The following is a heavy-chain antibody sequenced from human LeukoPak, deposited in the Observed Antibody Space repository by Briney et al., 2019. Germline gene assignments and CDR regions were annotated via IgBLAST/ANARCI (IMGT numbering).Heavy chain of an antibody. D-gene: IGHD2-15*01. CDR2: ISYDGSNK. J-gene: IGHJ4*02. Sequence: GGSLRLSCAASGFTFSSYAMHWVRQAPGKGLEWVAVISYDGSNKYYADSVKGRFTIFRDNSKNTLYLQMNSLRAEDTAVYYCARGGYFDYWGQGTLVTVSS. CDR1: GFTFSSYA. CDR3: ARGGYFDY. V-gene: IGHV3-30*01.